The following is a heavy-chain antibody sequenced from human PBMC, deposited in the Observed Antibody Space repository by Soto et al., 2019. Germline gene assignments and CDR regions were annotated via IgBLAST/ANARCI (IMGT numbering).Heavy chain of an antibody. CDR1: GFTFSSYW. V-gene: IGHV3-7*04. Sequence: EVQLVESGGGLVQPGGSLRLSCAASGFTFSSYWMSWVRQAPGKGLEWVANIKQDGSEKYYVDSVKGRFTISRDNAKNSLYLQMNSLRAKDTAVYYCARFYYDSSGYLPSPYYYYYGMDAWGQGTTVTVSS. D-gene: IGHD3-22*01. CDR2: IKQDGSEK. J-gene: IGHJ6*02. CDR3: ARFYYDSSGYLPSPYYYYYGMDA.